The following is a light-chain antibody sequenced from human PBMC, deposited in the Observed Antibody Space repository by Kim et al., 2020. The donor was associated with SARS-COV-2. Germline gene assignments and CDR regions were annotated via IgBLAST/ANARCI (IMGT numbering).Light chain of an antibody. CDR1: KLGDKY. CDR2: QDN. V-gene: IGLV3-1*01. CDR3: QAWDSSTHTYV. J-gene: IGLJ1*01. Sequence: SYELTQPPSVSVSPGQTSSITCSGYKLGDKYVSWYQQKPGQSPVVVIYQDNQRPSGIPERFSGSNSGNTATLTISGPQAMDEADSYCQAWDSSTHTYV.